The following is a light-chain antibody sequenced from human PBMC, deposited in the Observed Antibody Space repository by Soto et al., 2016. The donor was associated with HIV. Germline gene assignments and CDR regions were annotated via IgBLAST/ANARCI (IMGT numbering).Light chain of an antibody. CDR2: TAS. J-gene: IGKJ1*01. Sequence: DIKMTQSPSSVSASVGDRVTITCRASQAISNWLVWYQQKPGAAPKLLIYTASTLQIGVPSRFSGSGSGTDFTLTIAGLQPEDFGTYYCQQSYNTPWTFGQGTKVEVK. V-gene: IGKV1-12*01. CDR3: QQSYNTPWT. CDR1: QAISNW.